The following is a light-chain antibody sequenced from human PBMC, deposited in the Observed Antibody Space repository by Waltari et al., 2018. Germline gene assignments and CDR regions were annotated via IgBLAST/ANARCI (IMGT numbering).Light chain of an antibody. CDR1: QSIDSY. J-gene: IGKJ3*01. CDR3: QQSYSSPFT. V-gene: IGKV1-39*01. Sequence: DIQLTQSPSSLSASVGDRVTITCRASQSIDSYLNWYQQKPGKAPKFLIYSASSLQSGVPARFSGSRSGTDFTLTISSLQPEDFAVYYCQQSYSSPFTFGPGTRVDIK. CDR2: SAS.